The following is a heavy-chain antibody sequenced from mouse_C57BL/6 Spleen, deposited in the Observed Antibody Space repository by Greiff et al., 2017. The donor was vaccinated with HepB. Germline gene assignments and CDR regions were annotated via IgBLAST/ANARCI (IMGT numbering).Heavy chain of an antibody. CDR3: ARTAQTTDMDY. J-gene: IGHJ4*01. CDR2: IYPGGGYT. D-gene: IGHD3-2*02. V-gene: IGHV1-63*01. CDR1: GYTFTNYW. Sequence: VQLQQSGAELVRPGTSVKMSCKASGYTFTNYWIGWAKQRPGHGLEWIGDIYPGGGYTNYNEKFKGKATLTADKSSSTAYMQFSSLTSEDSAIYYSARTAQTTDMDYWGQGTSVTVSS.